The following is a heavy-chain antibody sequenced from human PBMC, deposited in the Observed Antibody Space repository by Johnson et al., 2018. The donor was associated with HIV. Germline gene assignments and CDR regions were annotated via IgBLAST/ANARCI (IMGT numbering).Heavy chain of an antibody. CDR2: IWYDGSNK. CDR1: GFTFSSYG. V-gene: IGHV3-33*01. D-gene: IGHD7-27*01. CDR3: ARGGPATGGAFDI. Sequence: QVQLVESGGGVVQPGRSLRLSCAASGFTFSSYGMHWVRQAPGKGLEWVAVIWYDGSNKYYADSVKGRFSISRDNAKNSLYLQMNSLRAEDTAVYYCARGGPATGGAFDIWGQGTMVTVSS. J-gene: IGHJ3*02.